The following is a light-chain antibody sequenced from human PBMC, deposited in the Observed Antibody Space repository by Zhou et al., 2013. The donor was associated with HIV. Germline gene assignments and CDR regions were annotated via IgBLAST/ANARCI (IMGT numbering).Light chain of an antibody. Sequence: DIVLTQSPGTLSLSPGESATLSCRASQTVSNNFLAWYQQKSGQAPRLLIDGASKRATGIPDRFSGSGSGTDFTLTISSLEPEDFAMYYCQQYANSSVTFGQGTKVESK. V-gene: IGKV3-20*01. J-gene: IGKJ1*01. CDR1: QTVSNNF. CDR3: QQYANSSVT. CDR2: GAS.